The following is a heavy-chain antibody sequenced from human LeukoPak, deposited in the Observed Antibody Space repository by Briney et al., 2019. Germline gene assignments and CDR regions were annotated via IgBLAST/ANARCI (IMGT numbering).Heavy chain of an antibody. V-gene: IGHV3-30-3*01. CDR3: AKXGGIXXXXXEGFD. Sequence: GRSLRLSCAASGFTFSSYAMHWVRQAPGKGLEWVAVISYDGSNKYYADSVKGRFTISRDNSKNMLYLQLNSLRVEDTAVYYCAKXGGIXXXXXEGFD. CDR2: ISYDGSNK. J-gene: IGHJ4*01. CDR1: GFTFSSYA. D-gene: IGHD6-13*01.